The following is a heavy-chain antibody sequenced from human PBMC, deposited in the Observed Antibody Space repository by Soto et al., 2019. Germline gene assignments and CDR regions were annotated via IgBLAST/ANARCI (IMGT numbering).Heavy chain of an antibody. D-gene: IGHD3-10*01. CDR2: TDYSGNT. J-gene: IGHJ4*02. Sequence: QVQLQESGPGLVRPSETLSLTCTVSSDSISSYYWIWIRQSPGKGLEWIGYTDYSGNTNYNPSLXXXXXXXXXXXXXXXXXXXXXXXXXDTAVYYCARAVGDPLYYLDYWGQGTLVTVSS. V-gene: IGHV4-59*01. CDR3: ARAVGDPLYYLDY. CDR1: SDSISSYY.